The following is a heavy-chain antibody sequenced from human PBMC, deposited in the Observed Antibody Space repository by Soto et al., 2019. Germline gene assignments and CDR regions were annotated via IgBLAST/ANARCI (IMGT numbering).Heavy chain of an antibody. J-gene: IGHJ5*01. Sequence: QVQLVQPGAEVKKPGASVKFSCKASGYIFTNFYIHWVRKAPGQGLEWIGIINPNCGSTNYAQNFKGRVTMTRDTSTSKVYMDLSSLRSEDTAVYYCTRGLSSGDSWGQGTLITVSS. CDR2: INPNCGST. CDR3: TRGLSSGDS. V-gene: IGHV1-46*03. CDR1: GYIFTNFY.